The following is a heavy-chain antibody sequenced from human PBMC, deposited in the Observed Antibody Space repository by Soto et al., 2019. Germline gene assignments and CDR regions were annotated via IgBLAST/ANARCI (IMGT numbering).Heavy chain of an antibody. V-gene: IGHV3-53*01. CDR2: IYNDGSP. CDR3: ARDRRCSSTSCYDYYYYGMDV. D-gene: IGHD2-2*01. J-gene: IGHJ6*02. Sequence: GGSLRLSCAASGFTISDNYMSWVRQAPGKGLEWVSVIYNDGSPHYADSVKGRFTISRDNAKNSLYLQMNSLRAEDTAVYYCARDRRCSSTSCYDYYYYGMDVWGQGTTVTVSS. CDR1: GFTISDNY.